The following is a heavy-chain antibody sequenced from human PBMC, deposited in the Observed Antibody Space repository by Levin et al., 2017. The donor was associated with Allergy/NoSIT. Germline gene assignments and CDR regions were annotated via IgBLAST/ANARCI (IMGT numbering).Heavy chain of an antibody. D-gene: IGHD2-15*01. CDR1: GGSISSYY. V-gene: IGHV4-59*12. Sequence: SQTLSLTCTVSGGSISSYYWSWIRQPPGKGLEWIGYIYYSGSTNYNPSLKSRVTISVDKSKNQFSLKLSSVTAADTAVYYCARVIVVVVAATPRRRFDPWGQGTLVTVSS. CDR2: IYYSGST. CDR3: ARVIVVVVAATPRRRFDP. J-gene: IGHJ5*02.